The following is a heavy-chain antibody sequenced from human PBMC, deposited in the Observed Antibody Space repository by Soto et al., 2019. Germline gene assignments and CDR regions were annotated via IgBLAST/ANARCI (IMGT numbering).Heavy chain of an antibody. Sequence: SETLSLTCTVSGGSISSYYWSWIRQPPGKGLEWIGYIYYSGSTNYNPSLKSRVTISVDTSKNHVSLILKSVNIADSAIYYCARGHFDSRGYSNALDYWGQGIQVT. CDR1: GGSISSYY. CDR2: IYYSGST. D-gene: IGHD3-22*01. CDR3: ARGHFDSRGYSNALDY. J-gene: IGHJ4*02. V-gene: IGHV4-59*01.